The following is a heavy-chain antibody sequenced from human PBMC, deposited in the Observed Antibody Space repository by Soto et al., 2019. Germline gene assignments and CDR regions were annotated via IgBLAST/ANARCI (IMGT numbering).Heavy chain of an antibody. D-gene: IGHD6-13*01. Sequence: SETLSLTCTVSGGSISSSSYYWGWIRQPPGKGLEWIGEVYRTGSTHYNPSLESRLTISVDKSKNQFSLKLTSVTAADTAVYYCARARATIAAAAIFDCWGQGTLVTVSS. V-gene: IGHV4-39*07. CDR2: VYRTGST. CDR1: GGSISSSSYY. J-gene: IGHJ4*02. CDR3: ARARATIAAAAIFDC.